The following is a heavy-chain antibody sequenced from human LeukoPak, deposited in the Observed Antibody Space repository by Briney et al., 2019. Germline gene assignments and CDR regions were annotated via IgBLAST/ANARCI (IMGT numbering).Heavy chain of an antibody. J-gene: IGHJ4*02. CDR2: INSDGSST. Sequence: TGGSLRLSCAASGFTFSSYWMHWVRQAPGKGLVWVSRINSDGSSTSYADSVKGRFTISRDNAKNTLYLQMTSLRAEDTAVYYCAIEGYSGYDRGYWGQGTLVTVSS. V-gene: IGHV3-74*01. D-gene: IGHD5-12*01. CDR3: AIEGYSGYDRGY. CDR1: GFTFSSYW.